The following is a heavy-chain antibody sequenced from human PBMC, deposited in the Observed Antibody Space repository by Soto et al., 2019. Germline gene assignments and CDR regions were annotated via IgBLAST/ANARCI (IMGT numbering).Heavy chain of an antibody. V-gene: IGHV1-69*13. CDR2: IIPIFGTA. D-gene: IGHD5-18*01. CDR3: ARAHTAMALINFDY. CDR1: GGTFSSYA. J-gene: IGHJ4*02. Sequence: WASVKVSCKASGGTFSSYAISWVRQAPGQGLEWMGGIIPIFGTANYAQKFQGRVTITADESTSTAYMELSSLRSEDTAVYYCARAHTAMALINFDYWGQGTLVTVSS.